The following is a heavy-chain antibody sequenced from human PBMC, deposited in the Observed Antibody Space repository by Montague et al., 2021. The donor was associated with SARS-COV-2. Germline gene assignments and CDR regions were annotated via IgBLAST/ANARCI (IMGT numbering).Heavy chain of an antibody. V-gene: IGHV4-34*01. D-gene: IGHD3-22*01. CDR1: GGSFSDYY. J-gene: IGHJ4*02. Sequence: SETLSLTCAVYGGSFSDYYWSWIRQPPGKGLEWIGEINHRGTSKYNPSLKSRASISLDTSKNQFSLYLSSVTAADTAVYYCARGRQHFNMIVVVMTGGEYYFDCWGQGTLVTVSS. CDR2: INHRGTS. CDR3: ARGRQHFNMIVVVMTGGEYYFDC.